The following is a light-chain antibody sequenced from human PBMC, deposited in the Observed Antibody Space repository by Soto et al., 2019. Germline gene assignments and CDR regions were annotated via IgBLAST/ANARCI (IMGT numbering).Light chain of an antibody. CDR3: LQDYGYPRT. CDR1: QDIRND. V-gene: IGKV1-6*01. CDR2: SAS. Sequence: AIPMTQSPSSLSASVGDRVIITCRASQDIRNDLGWYQQKPGKAPNLLIYSASSLHTGVPSRFSGRLSGTDFTLTISSLQPEDSAIYYCLQDYGYPRTFGQGTKVEVK. J-gene: IGKJ1*01.